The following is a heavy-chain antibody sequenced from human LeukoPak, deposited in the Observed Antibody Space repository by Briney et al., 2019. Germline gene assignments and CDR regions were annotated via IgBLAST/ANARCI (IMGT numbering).Heavy chain of an antibody. CDR3: ARTDTGAYYYYMDV. D-gene: IGHD1-1*01. V-gene: IGHV3-64*01. Sequence: PGGSLRLSCAASGFTFSSYAMHWVRQAPGKGLEYVSGISSNGGSRYYANSVKGRFTISRDNSKNTLYLQMGSLRAEDMAVYYCARTDTGAYYYYMDVWGKGTTVTISS. CDR2: ISSNGGSR. CDR1: GFTFSSYA. J-gene: IGHJ6*03.